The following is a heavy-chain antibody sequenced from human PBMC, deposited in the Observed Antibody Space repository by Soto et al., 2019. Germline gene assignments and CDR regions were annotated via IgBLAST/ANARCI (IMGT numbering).Heavy chain of an antibody. V-gene: IGHV1-2*02. Sequence: GASVKVSCKASGYTFSVYYIHWVRQAPGEGLEWMGWINPNSGGTNYAQKFQGRVTMTRDTPISTAYMELSRLRSDDTAVYYCARDCSSGCITASGTCYYYGVEVWGQGTTVTVSS. CDR1: GYTFSVYY. CDR3: ARDCSSGCITASGTCYYYGVEV. D-gene: IGHD6-13*01. J-gene: IGHJ6*01. CDR2: INPNSGGT.